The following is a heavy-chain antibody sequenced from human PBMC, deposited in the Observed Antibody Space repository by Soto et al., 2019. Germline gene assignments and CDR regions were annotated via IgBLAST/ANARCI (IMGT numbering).Heavy chain of an antibody. CDR1: GGSISSGDYY. D-gene: IGHD6-6*01. J-gene: IGHJ6*02. CDR2: IYYSGST. CDR3: ARDRSSSSHYYYYGMDV. Sequence: QVQLQESGPGLVKPSQTLSLTCTVSGGSISSGDYYWSWIRQPPGKGLEWIGYIYYSGSTYYNPSLKRRVTISVDTSKHRFSPKLRPVTAADTAGDYCARDRSSSSHYYYYGMDVWGQGTTVTVSS. V-gene: IGHV4-30-4*01.